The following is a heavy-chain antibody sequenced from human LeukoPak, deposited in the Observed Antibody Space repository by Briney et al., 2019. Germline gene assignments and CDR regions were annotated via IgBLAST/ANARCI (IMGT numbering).Heavy chain of an antibody. Sequence: ASVRVSCKASGYTSTRYGISRVRQATGQGLEWMGWISAYNGNTNYAQKLQGRVTMTTDTSTSTAYMELRSLRSDDTAVYYCARGWEYGDYNWLDPWGQGTLVTVSS. V-gene: IGHV1-18*01. CDR3: ARGWEYGDYNWLDP. CDR1: GYTSTRYG. J-gene: IGHJ5*02. D-gene: IGHD4-17*01. CDR2: ISAYNGNT.